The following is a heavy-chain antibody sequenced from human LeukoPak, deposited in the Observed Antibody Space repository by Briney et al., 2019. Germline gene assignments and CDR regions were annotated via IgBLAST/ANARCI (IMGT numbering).Heavy chain of an antibody. CDR3: ARDYDILTGYSQLDY. D-gene: IGHD3-9*01. J-gene: IGHJ4*02. CDR2: IYTSGST. CDR1: GGSISSYY. Sequence: SETLPLTCTVSGGSISSYYWSWIRQPAGKGLEWIGRIYTSGSTNYNPSLKSRVTMSVDTSKNQFSLKLSSVTAADTAVYYCARDYDILTGYSQLDYWGQGTLVTVSS. V-gene: IGHV4-4*07.